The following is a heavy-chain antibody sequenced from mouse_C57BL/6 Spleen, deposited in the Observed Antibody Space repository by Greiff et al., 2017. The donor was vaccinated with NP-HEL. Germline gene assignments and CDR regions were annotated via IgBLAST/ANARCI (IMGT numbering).Heavy chain of an antibody. CDR2: IYPRSGNT. Sequence: QVQLQQSGAELARPGASVKLSCKASGYTFTSYGISWVKQRTGQGLEWIGEIYPRSGNTYYNEKFKGKATLTADKSSSTAYMELRSLTSEDSAVYVCARSSDYDQAPAYYAMDYWGQGTSVTVSS. J-gene: IGHJ4*01. V-gene: IGHV1-81*01. CDR1: GYTFTSYG. CDR3: ARSSDYDQAPAYYAMDY. D-gene: IGHD2-4*01.